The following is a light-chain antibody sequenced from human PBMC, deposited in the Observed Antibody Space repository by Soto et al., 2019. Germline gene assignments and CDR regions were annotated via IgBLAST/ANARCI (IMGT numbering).Light chain of an antibody. CDR1: QDITKY. CDR3: QQFEGLPYT. Sequence: DIQMTQSPSSLSASIGDRVTITCQASQDITKYLNWYQQKPGKAPKLLIYDASSLETGVPSRFTGSGSGTHFIFTINSLQPEDIGTYYCQQFEGLPYTFGQGTKLEIK. V-gene: IGKV1-33*01. CDR2: DAS. J-gene: IGKJ2*01.